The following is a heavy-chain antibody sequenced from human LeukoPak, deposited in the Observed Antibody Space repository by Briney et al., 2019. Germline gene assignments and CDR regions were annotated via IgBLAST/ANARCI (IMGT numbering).Heavy chain of an antibody. Sequence: SQTLSLTCTVSGGSISSYYWSWIRQPPGKGLEWIGYIYYSGSTNYNPSLKSRVTISVDTSKNQFSLKLSSVTAADTAVYYCASFRFLEWLFLDYWGQGTLVTVSS. CDR2: IYYSGST. D-gene: IGHD3-3*01. CDR3: ASFRFLEWLFLDY. J-gene: IGHJ4*02. V-gene: IGHV4-59*01. CDR1: GGSISSYY.